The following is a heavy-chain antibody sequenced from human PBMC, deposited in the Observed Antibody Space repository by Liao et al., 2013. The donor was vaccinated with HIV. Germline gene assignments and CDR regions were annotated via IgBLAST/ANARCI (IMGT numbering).Heavy chain of an antibody. D-gene: IGHD5-12*01. J-gene: IGHJ4*02. Sequence: QLQLQESGPGLVKPSETLSLTCTVSGGSISNSTYYWDWIRQPPGKGLEWIGTIYYSGNTYYNPSLKSRVTISVDTSKNHFSLMLSSVTAADTAVYYCARGPYSGYDYVDYWGQGTLVTVSS. CDR1: GGSISNSTYY. CDR3: ARGPYSGYDYVDY. V-gene: IGHV4-39*07. CDR2: IYYSGNT.